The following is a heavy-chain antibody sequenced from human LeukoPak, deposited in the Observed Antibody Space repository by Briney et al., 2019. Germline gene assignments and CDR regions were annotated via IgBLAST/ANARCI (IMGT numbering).Heavy chain of an antibody. Sequence: PGGSLRLSCAASGFTFSSYAMSWVRQAPGKGLEWVSAISGSGGSTYYADSVKGRFTISRDNSKNTLYLQMNSLRAEDTAVYYCAKAGYSGYDYVPHYYGMDVWGQGTTVTVSS. CDR1: GFTFSSYA. CDR3: AKAGYSGYDYVPHYYGMDV. J-gene: IGHJ6*02. V-gene: IGHV3-23*01. CDR2: ISGSGGST. D-gene: IGHD5-12*01.